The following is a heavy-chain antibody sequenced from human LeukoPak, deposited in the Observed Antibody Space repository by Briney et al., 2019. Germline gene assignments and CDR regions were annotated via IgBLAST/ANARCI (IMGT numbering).Heavy chain of an antibody. D-gene: IGHD3-16*02. CDR1: GGTFSSYA. V-gene: IGHV1-69*13. Sequence: GASVKVSCKASGGTFSSYAISWVRQAPGQGLEWMGGIIPIFGTANYAQKFQGRVTITADESTSTAYMELSSLRSEDTAVYYCAARERGELSMYYFDYWGQGTLVTVSS. J-gene: IGHJ4*02. CDR3: AARERGELSMYYFDY. CDR2: IIPIFGTA.